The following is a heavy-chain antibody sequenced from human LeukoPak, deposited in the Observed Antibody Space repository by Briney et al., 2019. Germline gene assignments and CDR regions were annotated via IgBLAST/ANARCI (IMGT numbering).Heavy chain of an antibody. CDR2: IWYDGSNK. CDR1: GFTFSSFW. J-gene: IGHJ4*02. Sequence: GGALGLSCGASGFTFSSFWMHWGRQAPGKGGGGGGGIWYDGSNKYYADSAKGRFTISRDNSKNTLYLQMNSLRAEDTAVYYCARESRAITFGGVIADWGQGTLVTVSS. CDR3: ARESRAITFGGVIAD. D-gene: IGHD3-16*02. V-gene: IGHV3-33*01.